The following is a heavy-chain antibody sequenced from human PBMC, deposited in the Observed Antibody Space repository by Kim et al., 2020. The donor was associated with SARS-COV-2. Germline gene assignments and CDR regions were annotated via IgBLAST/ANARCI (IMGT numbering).Heavy chain of an antibody. CDR3: ARDLGYIDY. CDR2: GST. D-gene: IGHD1-26*01. J-gene: IGHJ4*02. V-gene: IGHV4-31*02. Sequence: GSTYYNPSRKSRVTRAVDTSKNQVSRKLSSVTAADTAVYYCARDLGYIDYWGQGTLVTVSS.